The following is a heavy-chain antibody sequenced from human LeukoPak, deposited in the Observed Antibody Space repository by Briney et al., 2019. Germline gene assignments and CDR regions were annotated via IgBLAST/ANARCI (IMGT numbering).Heavy chain of an antibody. V-gene: IGHV3-33*01. J-gene: IGHJ4*02. D-gene: IGHD3-22*01. CDR3: ARDRDYYYDSSGYYNFDY. CDR1: GFTFSSYG. Sequence: PGGSLRLSCAASGFTFSSYGMHWVRQAPGKGLEWVAVIWYDGSNKYYADSVKGRFTISRDNSKNTLYLQMNSLRAEDTAVYYCARDRDYYYDSSGYYNFDYWGQGTLVTVSS. CDR2: IWYDGSNK.